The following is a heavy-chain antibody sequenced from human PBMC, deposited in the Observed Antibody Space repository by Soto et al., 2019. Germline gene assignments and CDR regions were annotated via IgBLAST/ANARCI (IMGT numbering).Heavy chain of an antibody. D-gene: IGHD3-22*01. J-gene: IGHJ4*02. CDR2: IYYSGST. Sequence: SETLSITCTVSGGSISSYYWSWIRQPPGKGLEWIGYIYYSGSTNYNPSLKSRVTISVDTSKNQFSLKLSSVTAADTAVYYCARASHTYYYDSSGYPLDYWGQGTLVTVS. V-gene: IGHV4-59*01. CDR1: GGSISSYY. CDR3: ARASHTYYYDSSGYPLDY.